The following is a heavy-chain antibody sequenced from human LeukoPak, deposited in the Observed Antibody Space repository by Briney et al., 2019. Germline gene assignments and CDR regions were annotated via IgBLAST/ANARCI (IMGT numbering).Heavy chain of an antibody. Sequence: ASVKVSCKASGYTFTSYGISWVRQAPGQGLEWMGWISADNGNTNYAQKLQGRVTMTTDTSTSTAYMELRSLRSDDTAVYYCARVVPGYGYFDYWGQGTLVTVSS. CDR1: GYTFTSYG. D-gene: IGHD5-12*01. J-gene: IGHJ4*02. CDR2: ISADNGNT. V-gene: IGHV1-18*01. CDR3: ARVVPGYGYFDY.